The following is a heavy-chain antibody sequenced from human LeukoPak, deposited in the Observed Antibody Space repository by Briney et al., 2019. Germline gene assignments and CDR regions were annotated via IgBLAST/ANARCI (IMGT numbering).Heavy chain of an antibody. CDR2: INHSGSS. D-gene: IGHD3-10*01. J-gene: IGHJ6*03. CDR1: GFTFSSHA. V-gene: IGHV4-34*01. Sequence: GSLRLSCAASGFTFSSHAMSWVRQPPGKGLEWIGEINHSGSSTYNPSLKSRVIISLDTSKNQFSLKLSSVTAADTAVYYCARVGDLFGAHRVRGLPPDYYYMDVWGKGTTVTVSS. CDR3: ARVGDLFGAHRVRGLPPDYYYMDV.